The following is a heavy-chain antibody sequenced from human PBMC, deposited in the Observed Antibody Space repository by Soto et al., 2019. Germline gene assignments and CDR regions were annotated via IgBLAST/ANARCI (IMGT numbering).Heavy chain of an antibody. V-gene: IGHV3-7*01. CDR2: IKQDGSEK. J-gene: IGHJ2*01. D-gene: IGHD2-15*01. Sequence: EVQLVESGGGLVQPGGSLRLSCAASGFTFSSYWMSWVRQAPGKGLEWVANIKQDGSEKYYVDSVKGRFTISRDNAKNSLYLQMNSLRAEDTAVYYCASTGDCSGGSCQDWYFDLWGRGTLVTVSS. CDR1: GFTFSSYW. CDR3: ASTGDCSGGSCQDWYFDL.